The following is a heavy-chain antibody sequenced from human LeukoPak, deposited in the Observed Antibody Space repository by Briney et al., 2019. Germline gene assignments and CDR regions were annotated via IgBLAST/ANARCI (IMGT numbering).Heavy chain of an antibody. D-gene: IGHD2-21*01. Sequence: GGSLRLSCAASGFTFSSYAMSWVRQAPGKGLEWVSGIGGSGGSTYYADSVKGRFTISRDNSKNTLYLQMNSLRAEDTAVYYCAKDFEAYCGGDCYLDYWGQGTLVTVSS. CDR2: IGGSGGST. CDR3: AKDFEAYCGGDCYLDY. CDR1: GFTFSSYA. J-gene: IGHJ4*02. V-gene: IGHV3-23*01.